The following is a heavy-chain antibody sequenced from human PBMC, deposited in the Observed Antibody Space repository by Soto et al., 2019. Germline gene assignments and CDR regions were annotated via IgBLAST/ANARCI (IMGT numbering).Heavy chain of an antibody. V-gene: IGHV1-3*01. CDR3: ARAVAVSADFDY. CDR1: GYTFTGYA. J-gene: IGHJ4*02. D-gene: IGHD6-19*01. CDR2: INAGNGNT. Sequence: ASVKVSCKASGYTFTGYAMHWVRQAPGQRLEWMGWINAGNGNTKYSQKFQGRVTITRDTSASTAYMELSSLRSEDTAVYYCARAVAVSADFDYWGPGTLATVS.